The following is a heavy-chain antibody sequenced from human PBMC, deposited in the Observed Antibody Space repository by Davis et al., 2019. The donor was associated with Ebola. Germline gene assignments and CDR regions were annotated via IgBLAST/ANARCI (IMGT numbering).Heavy chain of an antibody. CDR2: IYPGDSDT. V-gene: IGHV5-51*01. D-gene: IGHD5-12*01. Sequence: GESLKISCKGSGYSFTSYWIGWVRQMPGKGLEWMGIIYPGDSDTRYSPYFQGQVTISADKSISTAYLQWSSLKASDTAMYYCARLRYSGYYRVYFDYWGQGTLVTVSS. J-gene: IGHJ4*02. CDR1: GYSFTSYW. CDR3: ARLRYSGYYRVYFDY.